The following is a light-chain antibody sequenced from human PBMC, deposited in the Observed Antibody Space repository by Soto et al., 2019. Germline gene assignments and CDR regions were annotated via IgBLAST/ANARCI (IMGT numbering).Light chain of an antibody. J-gene: IGKJ1*01. V-gene: IGKV4-1*01. Sequence: DIVMSQSPDSLAVSLGERATINCKSSQSVLSKNKNYLAWYQQKPRQPPKLLINWASTRESGVPDRFSGSGSGADFTLTISSLQAEDVAVYYCQQYYGAPLTFGQGTKVEIK. CDR2: WAS. CDR3: QQYYGAPLT. CDR1: QSVLSKNKNY.